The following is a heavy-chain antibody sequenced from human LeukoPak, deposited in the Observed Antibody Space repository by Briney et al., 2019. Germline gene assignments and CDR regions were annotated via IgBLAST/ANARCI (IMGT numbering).Heavy chain of an antibody. Sequence: GGSLRLFCAASGFTFSSYAMSWVRQAPGKGLEWVSSISGRGGSTYYSDSVKGRFTISRDASKNTLYLQLHSLRAEDTAVYYCAKDRSSGWYDAFDIWGQGTMVIVSS. V-gene: IGHV3-23*01. CDR2: ISGRGGST. CDR3: AKDRSSGWYDAFDI. D-gene: IGHD6-19*01. J-gene: IGHJ3*02. CDR1: GFTFSSYA.